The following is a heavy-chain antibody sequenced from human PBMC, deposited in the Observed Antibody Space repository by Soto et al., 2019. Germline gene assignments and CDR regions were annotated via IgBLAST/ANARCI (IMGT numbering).Heavy chain of an antibody. CDR2: ISGSGRNI. V-gene: IGHV3-23*01. CDR3: AKDDRTASRIDY. Sequence: EVQLLESGGGLVQPGGALRLSCATSGLSFSLYSMGWVRQAPGKGLEWVSAISGSGRNIHYADSVKGRFTISRDNSKNPLSLQMNSLRAEDTALYYCAKDDRTASRIDYWGQGTLVTVSS. CDR1: GLSFSLYS. J-gene: IGHJ4*02. D-gene: IGHD2-21*02.